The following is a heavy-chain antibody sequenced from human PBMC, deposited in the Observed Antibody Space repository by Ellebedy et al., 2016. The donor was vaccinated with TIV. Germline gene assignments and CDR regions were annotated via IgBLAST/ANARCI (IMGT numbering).Heavy chain of an antibody. J-gene: IGHJ5*02. D-gene: IGHD6-13*01. V-gene: IGHV3-20*04. CDR3: AGYGWPANFDP. CDR2: TNWNGGRT. CDR1: GFNFDDYA. Sequence: GESLKISXAASGFNFDDYAMSWVRQAPGKGLEWVSGTNWNGGRTRYADSVKGRFTISRDNAKNSLYLEMNSLRAEDTALYYCAGYGWPANFDPWGQGTLVTVSS.